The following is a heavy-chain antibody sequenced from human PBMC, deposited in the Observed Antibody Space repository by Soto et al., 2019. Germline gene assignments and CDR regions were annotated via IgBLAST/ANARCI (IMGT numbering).Heavy chain of an antibody. CDR1: GGSIRSGGYY. J-gene: IGHJ4*02. V-gene: IGHV4-31*03. D-gene: IGHD2-15*01. CDR3: VRCRDAFGFDS. CDR2: IHYRGRT. Sequence: QVQLQESGPGLVKPSDILSLTCNVSGGSIRSGGYYWGWIRQAPGKGLEWIGYIHYRGRTSYNPSLESRVSISLDTSGHQFSLTLTSVTAADTAVYYCVRCRDAFGFDSWGQGTLVTVSS.